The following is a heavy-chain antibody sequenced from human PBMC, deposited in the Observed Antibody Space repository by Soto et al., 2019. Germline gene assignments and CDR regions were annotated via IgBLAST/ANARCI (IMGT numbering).Heavy chain of an antibody. CDR3: ARDRNQLLLGYFDP. J-gene: IGHJ5*02. D-gene: IGHD3-10*01. CDR1: GFTFSSYA. V-gene: IGHV3-30-3*01. CDR2: ISYDGSVK. Sequence: GSLRLSCAASGFTFSSYAMHWVRQVPGKGLEWVAVISYDGSVKYYTDSVKGRFIVSRDSFTLFLQMNSLRAEDTAVYYCARDRNQLLLGYFDPWGQGTLVTVSS.